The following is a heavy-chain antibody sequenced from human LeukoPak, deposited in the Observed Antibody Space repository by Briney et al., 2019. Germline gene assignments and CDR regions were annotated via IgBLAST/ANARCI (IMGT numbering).Heavy chain of an antibody. CDR1: GFTFEDYA. CDR3: AKDSLPYGGNEGAYDGMDV. V-gene: IGHV3-9*01. Sequence: GGSLRLSCAASGFTFEDYAMHWLRHAPGKGLEVVGDISWKSGRVGYSEHVKGRFTTSRDKAKNSLYLQMNSLTAEDTALSSCAKDSLPYGGNEGAYDGMDVWGQGSTVTVPS. J-gene: IGHJ6*02. CDR2: ISWKSGRV. D-gene: IGHD4-23*01.